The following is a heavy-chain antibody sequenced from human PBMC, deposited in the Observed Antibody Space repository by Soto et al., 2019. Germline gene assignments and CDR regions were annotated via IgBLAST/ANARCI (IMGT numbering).Heavy chain of an antibody. J-gene: IGHJ6*02. CDR2: ISYDGSNK. D-gene: IGHD2-2*03. CDR3: GTDGYCSSTSCWSRPRGAADYYGMDV. V-gene: IGHV3-30*03. Sequence: GGSLRLSCAASGFTFSSYGTHWVRQAPGKGLEWVAVISYDGSNKYYADSVKGRFTISRDNSKNTLYLQMNSLRAEDTAVYYCGTDGYCSSTSCWSRPRGAADYYGMDVWGQGTTVTVSS. CDR1: GFTFSSYG.